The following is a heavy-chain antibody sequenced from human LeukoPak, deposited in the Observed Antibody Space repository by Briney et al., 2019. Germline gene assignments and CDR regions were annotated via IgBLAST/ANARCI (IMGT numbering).Heavy chain of an antibody. CDR2: ISRSSTYI. J-gene: IGHJ5*02. CDR3: ARDPGAVTTPSNGFDP. V-gene: IGHV3-21*01. Sequence: GGSLRLSCAASGFTFTSYSMNWVRQAPGRGLEWVSSISRSSTYIYYADSVKGRFTISRDNAKNSLYLQMNSLRAEDTAVYYCARDPGAVTTPSNGFDPWGQGTLVTVCS. CDR1: GFTFTSYS. D-gene: IGHD4-17*01.